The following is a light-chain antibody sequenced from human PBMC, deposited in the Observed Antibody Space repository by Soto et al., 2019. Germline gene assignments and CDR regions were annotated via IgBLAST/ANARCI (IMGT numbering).Light chain of an antibody. J-gene: IGLJ2*01. V-gene: IGLV1-47*01. CDR2: RND. Sequence: QSVLTQPPSGSGNPGQRVTISCSGSSSNIGSNYVYWYQQFPGSAPKLLIYRNDQRPSGVPDRFSGSKSGTSASLAISGPRSEDEADYYCAAWDDSLSAVVFGGGTKLTVL. CDR1: SSNIGSNY. CDR3: AAWDDSLSAVV.